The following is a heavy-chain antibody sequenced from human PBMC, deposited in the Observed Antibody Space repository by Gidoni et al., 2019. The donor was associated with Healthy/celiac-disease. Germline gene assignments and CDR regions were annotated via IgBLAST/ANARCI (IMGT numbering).Heavy chain of an antibody. D-gene: IGHD3-10*01. CDR2: ISSSSSYI. CDR1: GFTFSRYS. V-gene: IGHV3-21*01. Sequence: EVQLVESGGGLVKPGGSLRLSCAASGFTFSRYSMTWVRQAPGKGLEWVSSISSSSSYIYYADSVKGRFTISRDNAKNSLYLQMNSLRAEDTAVYYCARGQEYYYGSGESYYYYGMDVWGQGTTVTVSS. CDR3: ARGQEYYYGSGESYYYYGMDV. J-gene: IGHJ6*02.